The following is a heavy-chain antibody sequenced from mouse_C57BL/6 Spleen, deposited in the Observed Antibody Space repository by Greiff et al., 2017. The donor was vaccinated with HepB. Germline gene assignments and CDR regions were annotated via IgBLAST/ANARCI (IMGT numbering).Heavy chain of an antibody. J-gene: IGHJ4*01. CDR3: TTGDYERAMDD. CDR2: IDPEDGDT. D-gene: IGHD2-4*01. Sequence: EVQLQQSGAELVRPGASVKFSCTASGFNIKDYYMHWVKQRPEQGLEWIGRIDPEDGDTEYASKFQGKATMTADKSSNTAYVQLSSLTSEDTAAYYCTTGDYERAMDDWGQGTSVTVSS. CDR1: GFNIKDYY. V-gene: IGHV14-1*01.